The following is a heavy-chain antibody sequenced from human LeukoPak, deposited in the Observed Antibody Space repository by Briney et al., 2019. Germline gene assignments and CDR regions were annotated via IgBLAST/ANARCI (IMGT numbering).Heavy chain of an antibody. CDR3: TRVVSGSYLIPPDY. V-gene: IGHV3-49*04. CDR1: GFTFGDYA. J-gene: IGHJ4*02. D-gene: IGHD1-26*01. CDR2: IRSKAYGGTT. Sequence: GGSLRLSCTASGFTFGDYAMSWVRQAPGKGLEWVGFIRSKAYGGTTEYAASVKGRFTISRDDSKSIAYLQMNSLKTEDTAVYYCTRVVSGSYLIPPDYWGQGTLVTVSS.